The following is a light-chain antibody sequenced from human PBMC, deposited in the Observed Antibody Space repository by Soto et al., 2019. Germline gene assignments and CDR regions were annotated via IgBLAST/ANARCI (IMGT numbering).Light chain of an antibody. J-gene: IGKJ2*01. Sequence: DVVMTPTPLSSPVTLGQPASISCSSSQSLVYSDGNTYLRWLQQRPGQPPRLLIYKVSNRFSGVRDRFSGSGAGTEFTLTISRVEADDGAIYSCMQTTHLAHSVGRAPKLEIK. CDR2: KVS. CDR1: QSLVYSDGNTY. V-gene: IGKV2-24*01. CDR3: MQTTHLAHS.